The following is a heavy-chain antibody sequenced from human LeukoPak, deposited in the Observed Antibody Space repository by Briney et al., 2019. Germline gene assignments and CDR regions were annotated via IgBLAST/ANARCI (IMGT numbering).Heavy chain of an antibody. D-gene: IGHD3-9*01. CDR1: GGSISSSSYY. V-gene: IGHV4-61*02. CDR3: ARGELDYDILTGYYDGGWFDP. CDR2: IYTSGST. J-gene: IGHJ5*02. Sequence: SETLSLTCTVSGGSISSSSYYWSWIRQPAGKGLEWIGRIYTSGSTNYNPSLKSRVTMSVDTSKNQFSLKLSSVTAADTAVYYCARGELDYDILTGYYDGGWFDPWGQGTLVTVSS.